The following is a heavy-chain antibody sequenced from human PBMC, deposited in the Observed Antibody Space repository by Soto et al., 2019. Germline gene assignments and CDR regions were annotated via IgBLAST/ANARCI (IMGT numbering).Heavy chain of an antibody. V-gene: IGHV1-8*01. CDR1: GYTFPSYD. CDR3: ARYLGTAFDI. CDR2: MNPNSGST. D-gene: IGHD7-27*01. Sequence: ASVKVSCKASGYTFPSYDINWVRQAAGQGLEWMGWMNPNSGSTGYAQKFQGRVTMTRNTSISTAYMELSSLRSEDTAVYYCARYLGTAFDIWGQGTMVTVSS. J-gene: IGHJ3*02.